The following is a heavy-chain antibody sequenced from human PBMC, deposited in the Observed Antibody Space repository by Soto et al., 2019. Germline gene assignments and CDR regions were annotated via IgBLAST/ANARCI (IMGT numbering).Heavy chain of an antibody. D-gene: IGHD5-12*01. Sequence: GGSLRLSCAASGFTFSSSAMHWVRQAPGKGLEWVALISYDGNNNYYADSVKGRFTISRDNSKNTLYLQVSSLRAEDTAVYYCARDRGYSGYDSIDFWGQGTLVTVSS. J-gene: IGHJ4*02. CDR2: ISYDGNNN. CDR3: ARDRGYSGYDSIDF. CDR1: GFTFSSSA. V-gene: IGHV3-30-3*01.